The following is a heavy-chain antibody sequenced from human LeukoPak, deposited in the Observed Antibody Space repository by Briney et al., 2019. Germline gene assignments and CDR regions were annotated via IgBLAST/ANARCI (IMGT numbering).Heavy chain of an antibody. V-gene: IGHV1-2*02. D-gene: IGHD3-9*01. J-gene: IGHJ3*02. CDR1: GYTYTGYY. CDR3: ASNFDILTGYSDPPHDAFDI. Sequence: ASVKVSCKASGYTYTGYYMHWVRQAPGQALEWMGWINPNSVGTNYVQKFQGRVTMTRDTSISTAYMELSRLRSDDTAVYYCASNFDILTGYSDPPHDAFDIWGQGTMVTVSS. CDR2: INPNSVGT.